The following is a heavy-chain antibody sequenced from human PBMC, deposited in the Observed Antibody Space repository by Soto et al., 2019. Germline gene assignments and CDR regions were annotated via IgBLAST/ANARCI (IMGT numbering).Heavy chain of an antibody. V-gene: IGHV3-23*01. D-gene: IGHD2-15*01. CDR2: ITGSGGST. Sequence: VQLLESGGGLVQPGGSLRLSCAASGFTFSSYVMTWVRQAPGKGLEWVSGITGSGGSTYYADSVKGRFTISRDNSKNTLYLQMNSLRDEDTAIYYCAKAGGDCSGGSCYSGQGDNWGQGTLVTVSS. J-gene: IGHJ4*02. CDR1: GFTFSSYV. CDR3: AKAGGDCSGGSCYSGQGDN.